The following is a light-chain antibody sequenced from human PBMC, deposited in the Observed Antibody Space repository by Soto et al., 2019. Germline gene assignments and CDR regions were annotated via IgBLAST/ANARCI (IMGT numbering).Light chain of an antibody. CDR2: GSY. V-gene: IGKV1-39*01. CDR1: QSIKTY. Sequence: DIQMTQSPSSLSASVGDRVSITCRASQSIKTYLNWYQQKPGKDPKLLIYGSYNLQSGVPARFSGTGSGTDFTLIISSLQPEDFATYFCQQSYFIPWTFGQGTKVDLK. J-gene: IGKJ1*01. CDR3: QQSYFIPWT.